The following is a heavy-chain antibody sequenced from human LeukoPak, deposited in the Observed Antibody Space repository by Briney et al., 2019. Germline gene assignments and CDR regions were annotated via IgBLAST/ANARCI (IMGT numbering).Heavy chain of an antibody. CDR1: GGSISSYY. CDR3: ARVGYSYGYLAFDI. Sequence: SSETLSLTCTVSGGSISSYYWSWIRQPPGKGLEWIGYIYYSGSTNYNPSLKSRVTISVDTSKNQFSLKLSSVTAADTAVYYCARVGYSYGYLAFDIWGQGTMVTVSS. V-gene: IGHV4-59*01. CDR2: IYYSGST. J-gene: IGHJ3*02. D-gene: IGHD5-18*01.